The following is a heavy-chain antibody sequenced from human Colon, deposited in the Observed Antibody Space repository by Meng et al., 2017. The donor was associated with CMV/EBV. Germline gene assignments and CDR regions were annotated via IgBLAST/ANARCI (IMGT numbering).Heavy chain of an antibody. CDR3: ARAYSYDGSSFDY. CDR2: IHDSGST. V-gene: IGHV4-30-4*01. Sequence: SVYSINSSHFFWSWIRQPPGNVLDWIGYIHDSGSTYYNPSLKSRVFISLGTSKNQFSLRLNSVTAADTAVYYCARAYSYDGSSFDYWGQGTLVTVSS. D-gene: IGHD3-22*01. CDR1: VYSINSSHFF. J-gene: IGHJ4*02.